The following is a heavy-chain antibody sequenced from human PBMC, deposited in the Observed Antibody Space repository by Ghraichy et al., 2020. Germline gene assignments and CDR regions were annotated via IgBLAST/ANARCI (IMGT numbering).Heavy chain of an antibody. CDR3: ARVPYPRLYSSRSGARARWFDP. CDR2: INHSGST. D-gene: IGHD6-13*01. V-gene: IGHV4-34*01. J-gene: IGHJ5*02. Sequence: SQTLSLTCAVYGGSFSGYYWSWIRQPPGKGLEWIGEINHSGSTNYNPSLKSRVTISVDTSKNQFSLKLSSVTAADTAVYYCARVPYPRLYSSRSGARARWFDPWGQGTLVTVSS. CDR1: GGSFSGYY.